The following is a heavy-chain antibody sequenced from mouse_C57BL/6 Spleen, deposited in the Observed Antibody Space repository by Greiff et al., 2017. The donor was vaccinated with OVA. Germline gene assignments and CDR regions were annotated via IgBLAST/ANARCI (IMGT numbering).Heavy chain of an antibody. V-gene: IGHV1-50*01. CDR3: ARLLYGNYEAWFAY. J-gene: IGHJ3*01. Sequence: VQLQASGAELVKPGASVKLSCKASGYTFTSYWMQWVKQRPGQGLEWIGEIDPSDSYTNYNQKFKGKATLTVDTSSSTAYMQLSSLTSEDSAVYYCARLLYGNYEAWFAYWGKGTLVTVAA. CDR2: IDPSDSYT. D-gene: IGHD2-1*01. CDR1: GYTFTSYW.